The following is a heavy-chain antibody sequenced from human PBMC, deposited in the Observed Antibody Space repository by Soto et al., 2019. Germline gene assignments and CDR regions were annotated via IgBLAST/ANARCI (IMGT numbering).Heavy chain of an antibody. CDR2: ISAGGTNT. Sequence: PGESLRLSCAASGFSFITYAMSWVRQAPGKGLYWVSFISAGGTNTYYADSVRGRFTISRDNSKNTLYLQMNSLRAEDTAVYYCAKLSAADAFDTWGQGTMVTVSS. CDR3: AKLSAADAFDT. V-gene: IGHV3-23*01. CDR1: GFSFITYA. J-gene: IGHJ3*02.